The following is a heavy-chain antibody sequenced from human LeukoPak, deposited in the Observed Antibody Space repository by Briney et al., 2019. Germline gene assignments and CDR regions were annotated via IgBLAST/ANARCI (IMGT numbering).Heavy chain of an antibody. V-gene: IGHV3-30*18. Sequence: GGSLRLSCAASGFTFSSYGMHWVRQAPGKGLEWVAVISYDGSNKYYADSVKGRFTISRDNSKNTLYLQMNSLRAEDTAVYYCAKDMTLTGYYRRHHTPPDFDYWGQGTLVTVSS. CDR3: AKDMTLTGYYRRHHTPPDFDY. J-gene: IGHJ4*02. CDR1: GFTFSSYG. CDR2: ISYDGSNK. D-gene: IGHD3-9*01.